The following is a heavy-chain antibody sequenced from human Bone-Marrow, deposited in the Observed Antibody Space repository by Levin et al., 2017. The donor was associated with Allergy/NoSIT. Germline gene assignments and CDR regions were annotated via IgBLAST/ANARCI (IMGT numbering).Heavy chain of an antibody. CDR1: GYTFTSYG. V-gene: IGHV1-18*01. J-gene: IGHJ6*02. Sequence: ASVKVSCKASGYTFTSYGISWVRQAPGQGLEWMGWISAYNGNTNYAQKLQGRVTMTTDTSTSTAYMELRSPRSDDTAVYYCARVWCRDGFLNLYYYYYGMDVWGQGTTVTVSS. D-gene: IGHD5-24*01. CDR2: ISAYNGNT. CDR3: ARVWCRDGFLNLYYYYYGMDV.